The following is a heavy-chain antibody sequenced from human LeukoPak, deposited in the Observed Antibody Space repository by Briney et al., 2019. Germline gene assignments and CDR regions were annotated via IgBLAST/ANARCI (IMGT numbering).Heavy chain of an antibody. D-gene: IGHD1-26*01. Sequence: PSETLSLTCTVSGGSISSYYWSWIRQPPGKGLEWLGYIYYSGSTNYNPSLKSRVTISVDTSKNQFSLKLSPVTAADTAVYYCARNPDSGSYYDIPYYFDYWGQGTLVTVSS. V-gene: IGHV4-59*08. J-gene: IGHJ4*02. CDR1: GGSISSYY. CDR2: IYYSGST. CDR3: ARNPDSGSYYDIPYYFDY.